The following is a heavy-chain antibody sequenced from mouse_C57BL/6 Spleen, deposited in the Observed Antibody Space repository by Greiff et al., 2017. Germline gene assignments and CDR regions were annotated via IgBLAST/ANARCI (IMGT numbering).Heavy chain of an antibody. J-gene: IGHJ1*03. CDR3: ASEDSNYERYWYCDV. CDR1: GYTFTSYW. V-gene: IGHV1-59*01. Sequence: QVQLQQPGAELVRPGTSVKLSCKASGYTFTSYWMHWVKQRPGQGLEWIGVIDPSDSYTNYNQKFKGKATLTVDTSSSAAYMQLSRLTSADSAVXYCASEDSNYERYWYCDVWGTGTTVTVSS. CDR2: IDPSDSYT. D-gene: IGHD2-5*01.